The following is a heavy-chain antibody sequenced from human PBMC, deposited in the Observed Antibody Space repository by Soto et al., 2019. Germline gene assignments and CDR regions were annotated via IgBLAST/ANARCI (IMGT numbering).Heavy chain of an antibody. CDR2: ISAYNGNT. CDR3: ARDSVYCSGGSCYPFDY. Sequence: ASVKVSCKASGYTFTNYGISWVRQAPGQGLEWMGWISAYNGNTNYAQKFQGRVTMTTDTSASTAYMELRSLRSDDTAVYYCARDSVYCSGGSCYPFDYWGQGTLVTAPQ. J-gene: IGHJ4*02. CDR1: GYTFTNYG. V-gene: IGHV1-18*01. D-gene: IGHD2-15*01.